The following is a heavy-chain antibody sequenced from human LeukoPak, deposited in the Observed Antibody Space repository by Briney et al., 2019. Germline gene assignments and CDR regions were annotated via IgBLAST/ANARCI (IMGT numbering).Heavy chain of an antibody. D-gene: IGHD4-17*01. CDR3: ARGLVTTGRSSFDN. CDR1: DDSISGTNW. Sequence: PSETLSLTCAVSDDSISGTNWWHWVRQPPGKGLEWIGEIYHTGSTNNNPSLTSRVTISVDKSKNQFSLKLSSVTAADTAVYYCARGLVTTGRSSFDNWGQGTLVTVSS. CDR2: IYHTGST. V-gene: IGHV4-4*02. J-gene: IGHJ4*02.